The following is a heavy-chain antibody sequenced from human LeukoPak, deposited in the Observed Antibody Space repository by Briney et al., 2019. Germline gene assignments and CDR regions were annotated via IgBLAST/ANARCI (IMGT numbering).Heavy chain of an antibody. CDR3: AREAGAAAGTSGGFDY. CDR2: ISYDGSNK. D-gene: IGHD6-13*01. J-gene: IGHJ4*02. CDR1: GITFSSYA. V-gene: IGHV3-30-3*01. Sequence: GGSLRLSCAASGITFSSYAMHWVRQAPGKGLEWVAVISYDGSNKYYADSVEGRFTISRDNSKNTLYLQMNSLRAEDTAVYYCAREAGAAAGTSGGFDYWGQGTLVTVSS.